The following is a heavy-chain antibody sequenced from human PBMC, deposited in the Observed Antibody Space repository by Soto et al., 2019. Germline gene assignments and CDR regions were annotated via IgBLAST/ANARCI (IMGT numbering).Heavy chain of an antibody. CDR2: IYYSGST. D-gene: IGHD6-13*01. CDR3: ARDHGAAAGTDYYYGMDV. V-gene: IGHV4-59*01. CDR1: GGSISSYY. J-gene: IGHJ6*02. Sequence: QVQLQESGPGLVKPSETLSLTCTVSGGSISSYYWSWIRQPPGKGLEWIGYIYYSGSTNYNPSLKSRVTISVDTSKNQFSLKLSSVTAADTAVYYCARDHGAAAGTDYYYGMDVWGQGTTVTVSS.